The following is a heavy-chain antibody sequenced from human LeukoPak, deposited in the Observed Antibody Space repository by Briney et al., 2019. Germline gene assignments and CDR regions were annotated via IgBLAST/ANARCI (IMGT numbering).Heavy chain of an antibody. CDR1: SFTFSSYW. Sequence: GGSLRLSCAASSFTFSSYWMTWVRQAPGKGLEWVANIKEDGSKTFYVDSVKGRFTISRDNAKNSLYLQMNSLRAEDTAVYYCAREVVDSSSWYYFDYWGQGTLVTVSS. J-gene: IGHJ4*02. V-gene: IGHV3-7*01. D-gene: IGHD6-13*01. CDR3: AREVVDSSSWYYFDY. CDR2: IKEDGSKT.